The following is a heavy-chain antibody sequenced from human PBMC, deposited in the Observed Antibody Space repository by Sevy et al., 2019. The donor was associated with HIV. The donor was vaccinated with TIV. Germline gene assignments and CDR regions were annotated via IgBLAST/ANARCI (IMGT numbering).Heavy chain of an antibody. CDR1: GGTFSSYA. Sequence: ASVKVSCKASGGTFSSYAISWVRQAPGQGLEWMGGIIPIFGTANYAQKFQGRVTITADESTSTAYMELSSLRSEDTAVYYCARGTTRIGYYYGSGSYFIPQSWFDPWGQGTLVTVSS. CDR3: ARGTTRIGYYYGSGSYFIPQSWFDP. D-gene: IGHD3-10*01. V-gene: IGHV1-69*13. J-gene: IGHJ5*02. CDR2: IIPIFGTA.